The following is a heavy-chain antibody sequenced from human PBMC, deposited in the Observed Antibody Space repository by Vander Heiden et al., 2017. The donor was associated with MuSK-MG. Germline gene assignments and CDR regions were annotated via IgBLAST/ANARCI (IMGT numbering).Heavy chain of an antibody. CDR3: ASIGDIVVVPAAIWGDAFDI. D-gene: IGHD2-2*01. J-gene: IGHJ3*02. V-gene: IGHV3-21*03. CDR2: ISSSSSYI. CDR1: GFTFSSYS. Sequence: EVQLVESGGGLVKPGGSLRLSCAASGFTFSSYSMNWVRQAPGKGLEWVSSISSSSSYIYYADSVKGRFTIARDNAKNSLYLQMNSMRAEETAVYYCASIGDIVVVPAAIWGDAFDIWGQGTMVTVSP.